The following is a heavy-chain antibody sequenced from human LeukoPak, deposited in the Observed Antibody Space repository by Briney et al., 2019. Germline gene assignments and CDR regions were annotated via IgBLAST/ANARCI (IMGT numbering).Heavy chain of an antibody. CDR3: ARELRLGELSLYAY. J-gene: IGHJ4*02. CDR1: GYTFTSYY. V-gene: IGHV1-2*02. Sequence: ASVKVSCKASGYTFTSYYIHWVRQAPGQGLEWMGWINPNSGGTNYAQKFQGRVTMTRDTSIGTAYMELSRLRSDDTAVYYCARELRLGELSLYAYWGQGTLVTVSS. CDR2: INPNSGGT. D-gene: IGHD3-16*02.